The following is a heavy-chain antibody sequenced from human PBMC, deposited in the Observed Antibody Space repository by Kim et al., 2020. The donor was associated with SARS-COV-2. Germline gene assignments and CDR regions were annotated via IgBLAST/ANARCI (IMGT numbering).Heavy chain of an antibody. V-gene: IGHV7-4-1*02. Sequence: ASVKVSCKTSGYTFTSFAMNWVRQAPGQGLEWMAWINTNTGNPKSAQGFTGRFVFSLDTSVSTAYLEIRSLKAEETAVHYCARVAGGMDVWGQGTTGTVS. CDR1: GYTFTSFA. J-gene: IGHJ6*02. CDR3: ARVAGGMDV. CDR2: INTNTGNP.